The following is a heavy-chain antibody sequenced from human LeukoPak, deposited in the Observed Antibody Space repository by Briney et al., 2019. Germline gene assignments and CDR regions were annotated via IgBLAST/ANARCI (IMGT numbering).Heavy chain of an antibody. V-gene: IGHV3-30*04. CDR2: ISYDGSNK. D-gene: IGHD3-22*01. CDR3: ARDRKADYYDSSGYYLDAFDI. Sequence: GGSLRLSCAASGFTFSSYAMHWVRQAPGKGLEWVAVISYDGSNKYYADSVKGRFTISRDNSKNTLYLQLNSLRAEDTAVYYCARDRKADYYDSSGYYLDAFDIWGQGTMVTVSS. J-gene: IGHJ3*02. CDR1: GFTFSSYA.